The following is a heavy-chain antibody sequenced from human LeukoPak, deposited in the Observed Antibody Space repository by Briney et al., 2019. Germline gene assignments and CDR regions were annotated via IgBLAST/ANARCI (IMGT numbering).Heavy chain of an antibody. V-gene: IGHV1-46*01. CDR2: INPSGGST. Sequence: ASVKVSCKASGYTFTSYYMHWVRQAPGQGLEWMGIINPSGGSTSYAQKFQGRVTMTRDTSTSTAYMELRSLRSDDTAVYYCARIARTGNSFDYFDYWGQGTLVTVSS. CDR1: GYTFTSYY. J-gene: IGHJ4*02. CDR3: ARIARTGNSFDYFDY. D-gene: IGHD7-27*01.